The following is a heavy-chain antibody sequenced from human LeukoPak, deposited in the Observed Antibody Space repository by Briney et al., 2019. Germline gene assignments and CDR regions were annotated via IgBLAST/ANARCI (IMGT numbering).Heavy chain of an antibody. CDR3: ASSPTGTADFDV. CDR2: IYFGGGT. D-gene: IGHD1-1*01. Sequence: ASETLSLTCTVSGDSISSSTYYWGWVRQPPGKGLEWIGSIYFGGGTYYNPSLKSRVTVSVDASENQFSLNLSSVTAADTAVYFCASSPTGTADFDVWGPGTMVTVSS. V-gene: IGHV4-39*07. J-gene: IGHJ3*01. CDR1: GDSISSSTYY.